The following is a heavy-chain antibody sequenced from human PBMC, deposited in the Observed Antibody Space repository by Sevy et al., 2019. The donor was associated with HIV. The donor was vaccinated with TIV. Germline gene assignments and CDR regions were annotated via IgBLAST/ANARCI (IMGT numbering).Heavy chain of an antibody. D-gene: IGHD3-22*01. J-gene: IGHJ6*02. Sequence: GESLKISCKGSGYSFTSYWISWVRQMPGKGLEWMGRIDPSDSYTNYSPSFQGHVTISADKSISTAYLQGSSLKASDTAMYYCAKNLKRLDGSGYPTYYYYGMDVWGQGTTVTVSS. V-gene: IGHV5-10-1*01. CDR2: IDPSDSYT. CDR3: AKNLKRLDGSGYPTYYYYGMDV. CDR1: GYSFTSYW.